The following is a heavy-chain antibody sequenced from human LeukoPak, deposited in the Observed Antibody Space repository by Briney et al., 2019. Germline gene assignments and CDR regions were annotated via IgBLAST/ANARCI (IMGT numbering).Heavy chain of an antibody. CDR2: INPGDSDT. J-gene: IGHJ4*02. D-gene: IGHD2-15*01. V-gene: IGHV5-51*01. CDR3: ARLLGYCSGGSCYPPDY. Sequence: GESLKISCKGSGYSFTSYWIGWVRQMPGKGLEWMGIINPGDSDTRYSPSFQGQVTVSADKSISTAYLQWSSLKASDTAMYYCARLLGYCSGGSCYPPDYWGQGTLVTVSS. CDR1: GYSFTSYW.